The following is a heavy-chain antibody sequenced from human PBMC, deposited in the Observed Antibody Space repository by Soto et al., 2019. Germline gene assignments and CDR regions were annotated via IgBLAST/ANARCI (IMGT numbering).Heavy chain of an antibody. V-gene: IGHV1-69*08. J-gene: IGHJ4*02. Sequence: SVKVSCKTPGGTFRSDTITWPRQAPGQGLEWMGRIIPLLETTDYAQKFQGRVTITADKSTGTAYMEVSSLRSEDTAIYYCVINSPIRSTFSGYDGLDYCGQGTLVTVSS. CDR2: IIPLLETT. CDR1: GGTFRSDT. CDR3: VINSPIRSTFSGYDGLDY. D-gene: IGHD5-12*01.